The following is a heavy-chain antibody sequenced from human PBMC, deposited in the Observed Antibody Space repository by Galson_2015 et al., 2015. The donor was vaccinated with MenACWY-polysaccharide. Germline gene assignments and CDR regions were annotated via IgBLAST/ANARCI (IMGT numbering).Heavy chain of an antibody. V-gene: IGHV3-7*03. J-gene: IGHJ4*02. CDR3: ARDPDRGALNY. Sequence: SLRLSCAASGFTFNKFYMAWVRQAPGKGLEWVANINEDGSKRYYVDSTKDRFTISRDNAKNSVLLQLNSPTVDDTAVYYCARDPDRGALNYWGQGTLVTVSS. CDR1: GFTFNKFY. CDR2: INEDGSKR. D-gene: IGHD1-14*01.